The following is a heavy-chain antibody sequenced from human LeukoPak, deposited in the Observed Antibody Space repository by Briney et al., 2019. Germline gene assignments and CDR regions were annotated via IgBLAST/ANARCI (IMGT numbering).Heavy chain of an antibody. CDR2: IHHSGRS. J-gene: IGHJ4*02. CDR1: ADSLSSGGHG. CDR3: ARGRKRFGGFYFDY. Sequence: TSQTRSLACTVSADSLSSGGHGWAWLREFPGKGLESIGFIHHSGRSRHNPSLKDRVAISVHTSRKQFALKLSSVTAADTAMYYCARGRKRFGGFYFDYWGQGIQVIVSS. D-gene: IGHD3-10*01. V-gene: IGHV4-31*03.